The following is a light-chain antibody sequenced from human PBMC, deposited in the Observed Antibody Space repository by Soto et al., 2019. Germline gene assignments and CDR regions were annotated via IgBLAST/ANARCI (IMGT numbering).Light chain of an antibody. J-gene: IGKJ3*01. CDR3: QQYGSSLFT. Sequence: EIVLTQSPGTLSLSPGERATLSCRASQSVSSSSLAWYQQKPGQAPRLLIYGASSRATGIPDRFSGSGSGTDFTLTISRLEPEDFAAYYCQQYGSSLFTFGPGTKVDIK. V-gene: IGKV3-20*01. CDR2: GAS. CDR1: QSVSSSS.